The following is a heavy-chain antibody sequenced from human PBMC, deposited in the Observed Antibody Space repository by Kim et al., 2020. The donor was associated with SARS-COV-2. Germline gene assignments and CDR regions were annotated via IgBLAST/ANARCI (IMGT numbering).Heavy chain of an antibody. CDR2: IYPGDSDT. Sequence: GESLKISCKGSGYSFTSYWIGWVRQMPGKGLEWMGIIYPGDSDTRYSPSFQGQVTISADKSISTAYLQWSSLKASDTAMYYCASIRSDPDYGGNSGYNWFDPWGQGTLVTVSS. D-gene: IGHD4-17*01. CDR1: GYSFTSYW. J-gene: IGHJ5*02. CDR3: ASIRSDPDYGGNSGYNWFDP. V-gene: IGHV5-51*01.